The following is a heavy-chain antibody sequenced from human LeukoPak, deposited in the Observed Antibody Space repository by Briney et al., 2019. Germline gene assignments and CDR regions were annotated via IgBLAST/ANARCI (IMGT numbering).Heavy chain of an antibody. CDR3: ARAGSGYSYGYIDY. CDR2: INHSGST. V-gene: IGHV4-34*01. Sequence: SETLSLTCAVYGGSFSGYYWSWIRQPPGKGLEWIGEINHSGSTNYNPSLKSRVTISVDTSKNQFSLKLSSVTAADTAVYYCARAGSGYSYGYIDYWGQGTLVTVSS. CDR1: GGSFSGYY. J-gene: IGHJ4*02. D-gene: IGHD5-18*01.